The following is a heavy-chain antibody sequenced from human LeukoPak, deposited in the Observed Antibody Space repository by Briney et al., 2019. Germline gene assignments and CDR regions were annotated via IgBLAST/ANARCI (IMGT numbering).Heavy chain of an antibody. V-gene: IGHV3-53*01. Sequence: GGSLRLSCAASGFTVSSNYMSWVRQAPGKGLEWVSVIYSGGSTYYADSVKGRFTISRDNSKNTLYLQMNSLRAEDTAVYYCARWRRYSSSWYGDAFDIWGQGTMVTVSS. D-gene: IGHD6-13*01. CDR2: IYSGGST. CDR3: ARWRRYSSSWYGDAFDI. J-gene: IGHJ3*02. CDR1: GFTVSSNY.